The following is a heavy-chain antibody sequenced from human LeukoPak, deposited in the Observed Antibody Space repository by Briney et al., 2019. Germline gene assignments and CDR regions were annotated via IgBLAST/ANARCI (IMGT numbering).Heavy chain of an antibody. Sequence: SETLSLTCTVSGGSISSYYWSWIRQPPGKGLKWIGYIYYSGSTNYNPSLKSRVTISVDTSKNQFSLKLSSVTAADTAVYYCARVSAITGTFFDYWGQGTLVTVSS. CDR2: IYYSGST. CDR3: ARVSAITGTFFDY. D-gene: IGHD1-7*01. J-gene: IGHJ4*02. V-gene: IGHV4-59*01. CDR1: GGSISSYY.